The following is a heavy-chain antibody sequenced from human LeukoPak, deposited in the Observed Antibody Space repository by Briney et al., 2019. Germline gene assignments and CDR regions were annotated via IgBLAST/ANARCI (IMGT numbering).Heavy chain of an antibody. Sequence: SVKVSCKASGGTFSSYAISWVRQAPGQGLKWMGRIIPIFGTANYAQKFQGRVTITTDESTSTAYMELSSLRSEDTAVYYCARDPQGYYGSGSQRPDYYYYMDVWGKGTTVTVSS. V-gene: IGHV1-69*05. CDR3: ARDPQGYYGSGSQRPDYYYYMDV. CDR1: GGTFSSYA. CDR2: IIPIFGTA. D-gene: IGHD3-10*01. J-gene: IGHJ6*03.